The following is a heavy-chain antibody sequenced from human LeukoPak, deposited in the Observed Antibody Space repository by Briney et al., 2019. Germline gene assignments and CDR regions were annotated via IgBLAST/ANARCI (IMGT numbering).Heavy chain of an antibody. Sequence: SETLSLTCTVSGGSISSYYWSWIRQPPGKGLEWIGYIYYSGSTNYNPSLKGRVTISVDTSKNQFSLKLSSVTAADTAVYYCARTIWFGELLISGGMDVWGQGTTVTVSS. J-gene: IGHJ6*02. CDR3: ARTIWFGELLISGGMDV. CDR2: IYYSGST. CDR1: GGSISSYY. D-gene: IGHD3-10*01. V-gene: IGHV4-59*01.